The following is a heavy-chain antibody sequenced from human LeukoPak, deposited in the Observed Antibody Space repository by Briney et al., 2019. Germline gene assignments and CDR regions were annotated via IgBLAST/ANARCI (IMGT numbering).Heavy chain of an antibody. D-gene: IGHD6-6*01. V-gene: IGHV1-2*02. CDR3: ATCPQYSSSSLHYYYYYMDV. J-gene: IGHJ6*03. CDR1: GYTFTGYY. CDR2: INPNSGGT. Sequence: ASVKVSCKASGYTFTGYYMHWVRQAPGQGLEWMGWINPNSGGTNYAQKFQGRVTMTRDTSISTAYMELSRLRSDDTAVYYCATCPQYSSSSLHYYYYYMDVWGKGTTVTVSS.